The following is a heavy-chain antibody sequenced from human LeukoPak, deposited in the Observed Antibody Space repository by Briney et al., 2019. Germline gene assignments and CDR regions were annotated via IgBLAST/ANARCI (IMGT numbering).Heavy chain of an antibody. CDR1: GASLTSGGYS. CDR3: ARGPPGHPAPDY. J-gene: IGHJ4*02. Sequence: PSQTLSLTCTVSGASLTSGGYSWSWIRQPPGKGLEYIGYFYHSGRTYYNPSLKSRVTISLHRSRNQFSLDMRSVTAADTAVYYCARGPPGHPAPDYWGQGILVIVSS. CDR2: FYHSGRT. V-gene: IGHV4-30-2*01.